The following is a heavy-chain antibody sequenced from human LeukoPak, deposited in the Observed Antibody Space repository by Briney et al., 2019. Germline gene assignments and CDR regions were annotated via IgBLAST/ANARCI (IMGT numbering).Heavy chain of an antibody. CDR2: IYQSGST. CDR1: GGSISSGAYY. CDR3: ARRGTGPTYYGINV. Sequence: SETLSLTCTVSGGSISSGAYYRVWIRQPPGKGLEWIGSIYQSGSTYYNPPLRSRVTISVVTSQNQLSLKLTSVTAADTAVYYCARRGTGPTYYGINVWGQGTTVTVSS. J-gene: IGHJ6*02. D-gene: IGHD1-7*01. V-gene: IGHV4-39*01.